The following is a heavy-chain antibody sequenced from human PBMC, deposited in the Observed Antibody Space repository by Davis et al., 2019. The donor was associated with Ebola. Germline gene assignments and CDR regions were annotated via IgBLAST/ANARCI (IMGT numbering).Heavy chain of an antibody. CDR3: ARDSSGWYLGWFDP. V-gene: IGHV1-3*01. D-gene: IGHD6-19*01. CDR1: GGTFTSYA. CDR2: INAGNGNT. J-gene: IGHJ5*02. Sequence: AASVKVSCKASGGTFTSYAMHWVRQAPGQRLEWMGWINAGNGNTKYSQKFQGRVTVTRDTSASTAYMELSSLRSEDTAVYYCARDSSGWYLGWFDPWGQGTLVTVSS.